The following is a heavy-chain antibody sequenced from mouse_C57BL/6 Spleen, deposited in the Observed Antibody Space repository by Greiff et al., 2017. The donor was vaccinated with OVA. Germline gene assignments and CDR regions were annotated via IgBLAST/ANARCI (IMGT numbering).Heavy chain of an antibody. Sequence: VKLMESGPELVKPGASVKISCKASGYTFTDYYINWVKQRPGQGLEWIGWIFPGSGSTYYNEKFKGKATLTVDKSSSTAYMLLSSLTSEDSAVYFCARCRVAPYYYAMDYWGQGTSVTVSS. V-gene: IGHV1-75*01. CDR2: IFPGSGST. D-gene: IGHD1-1*02. CDR3: ARCRVAPYYYAMDY. CDR1: GYTFTDYY. J-gene: IGHJ4*01.